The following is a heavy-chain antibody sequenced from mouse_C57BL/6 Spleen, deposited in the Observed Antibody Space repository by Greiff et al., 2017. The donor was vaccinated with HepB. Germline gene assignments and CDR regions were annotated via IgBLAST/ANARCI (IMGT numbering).Heavy chain of an antibody. CDR2: IRNKANGYTT. J-gene: IGHJ2*01. Sequence: EVKLVESGGGLVQPGGSLSLSCAASGFTFTDYSMSWVRQPPGKALEWLGFIRNKANGYTTEYSASVKGRFTISRDNSQSILYLQMNALRAEDSATYYCARYKRDSYRMYFDYWGQGTTLTVSS. V-gene: IGHV7-3*01. D-gene: IGHD2-10*02. CDR1: GFTFTDYS. CDR3: ARYKRDSYRMYFDY.